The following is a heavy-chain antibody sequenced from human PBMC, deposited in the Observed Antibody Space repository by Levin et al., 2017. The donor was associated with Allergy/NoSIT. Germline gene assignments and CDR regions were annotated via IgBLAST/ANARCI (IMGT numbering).Heavy chain of an antibody. CDR1: GGIYSTFA. D-gene: IGHD1-26*01. V-gene: IGHV1-69*06. CDR2: IIPIFGTT. CDR3: VREAPNSNAYYTYFHH. J-gene: IGHJ1*01. Sequence: GASVKVSCKASGGIYSTFAISWVRQAPGQGLEWMGGIIPIFGTTDYAQKFQGRVTITADKSTSTVYMELSGLRFEDTAVYYCVREAPNSNAYYTYFHHWGQGTLVTVSS.